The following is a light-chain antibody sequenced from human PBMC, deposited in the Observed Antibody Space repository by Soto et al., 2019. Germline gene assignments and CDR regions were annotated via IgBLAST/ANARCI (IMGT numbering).Light chain of an antibody. V-gene: IGLV2-14*01. J-gene: IGLJ2*01. Sequence: QSALTQPASVSGSRGQSIAISCTGTSSDVGAYDSVSWYQQHPGKAPKVMIYDVSHRPSGVSNRFSGSKSGNTASLTISGLHAEDEADYYCSSYTTSSTLEFGGGTKVTVL. CDR2: DVS. CDR1: SSDVGAYDS. CDR3: SSYTTSSTLE.